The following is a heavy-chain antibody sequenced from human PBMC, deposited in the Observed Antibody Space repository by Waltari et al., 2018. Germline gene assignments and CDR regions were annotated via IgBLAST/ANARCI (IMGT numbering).Heavy chain of an antibody. J-gene: IGHJ4*02. CDR3: ARGVTYYYDSSGYYSLDY. Sequence: QVQLVESGGGVVQPGRSLSLSCAASGFTFSSYAMHWVRQAPGTGLEWVAVISYDGSNKYYADSVKGRFTISRDNSKNTLYLQMNSLRAEDTAVYYGARGVTYYYDSSGYYSLDYWGQGTLVTVSS. D-gene: IGHD3-22*01. CDR1: GFTFSSYA. CDR2: ISYDGSNK. V-gene: IGHV3-30*17.